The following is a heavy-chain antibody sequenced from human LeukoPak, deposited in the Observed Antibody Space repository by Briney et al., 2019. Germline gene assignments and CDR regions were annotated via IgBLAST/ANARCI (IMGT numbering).Heavy chain of an antibody. CDR1: GFTFSSYA. V-gene: IGHV3-23*01. D-gene: IGHD1-14*01. CDR2: VSGNGGIT. J-gene: IGHJ3*02. Sequence: GGSLRLSCAASGFTFSSYAMSWVRQAPGKGLEWVSTVSGNGGITYYADSMKGRFTISRDNSKNTLFLQMNSLRAEDTAVYYCARDSGTGDAFDIWGQGTMVTVSS. CDR3: ARDSGTGDAFDI.